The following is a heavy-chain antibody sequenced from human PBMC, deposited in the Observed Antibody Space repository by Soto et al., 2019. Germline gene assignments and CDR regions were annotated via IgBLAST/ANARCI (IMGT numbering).Heavy chain of an antibody. CDR1: GGSISSSSYY. V-gene: IGHV4-39*01. CDR2: IYYSGST. CDR3: ARHYYYDSSGYYYS. D-gene: IGHD3-22*01. J-gene: IGHJ4*02. Sequence: QLQLQESGPGLVKPSETLSLTCTVSGGSISSSSYYWGWIRQPPGKGLEWIGSIYYSGSTYYNPSLKSRVTISVDTSKNQFSLKLSSVTAADTAVYYCARHYYYDSSGYYYSWGQGTLVTVSS.